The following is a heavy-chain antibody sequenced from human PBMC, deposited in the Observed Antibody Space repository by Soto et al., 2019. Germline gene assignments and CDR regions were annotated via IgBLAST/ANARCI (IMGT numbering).Heavy chain of an antibody. J-gene: IGHJ6*03. CDR3: AASITMVRGVIISPDYYYYYMDV. Sequence: ASVKVSCKVSGYTLTELSMHWVRQAPGKGLEWMGGFDPEDGETIYAQKFQGRVTMTEDTSTDTAYMELSSLRSEDTAVYYCAASITMVRGVIISPDYYYYYMDVWGKGTTVTVSS. V-gene: IGHV1-24*01. CDR1: GYTLTELS. CDR2: FDPEDGET. D-gene: IGHD3-10*01.